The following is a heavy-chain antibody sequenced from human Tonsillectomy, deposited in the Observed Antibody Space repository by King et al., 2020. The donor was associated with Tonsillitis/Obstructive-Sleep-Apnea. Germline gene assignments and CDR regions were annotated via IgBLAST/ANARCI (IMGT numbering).Heavy chain of an antibody. V-gene: IGHV4-59*01. CDR3: ARDPSWSGXYVPFDY. Sequence: QLQESGXGLVKPSETLSLTCTVSGGSISSYYWSWIRQPPGKGLEWIGYIYYSGSTNYNPSLKSRVTISVDTSKNPFSLKLRSVTAADTAVYYCARDPSWSGXYVPFDYWGQGTLVTVSS. CDR2: IYYSGST. J-gene: IGHJ4*02. D-gene: IGHD3-3*01. CDR1: GGSISSYY.